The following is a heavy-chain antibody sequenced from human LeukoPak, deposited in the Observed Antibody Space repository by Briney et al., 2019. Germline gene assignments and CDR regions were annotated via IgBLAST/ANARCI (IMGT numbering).Heavy chain of an antibody. J-gene: IGHJ4*02. CDR3: ATTICSSTSCSDY. CDR2: MNPNSGNT. D-gene: IGHD2-2*01. V-gene: IGHV1-8*03. Sequence: GASVKVSCKASGYTFTSYDINWVRQATGQGLEWMGWMNPNSGNTGYAQKFQGRVTITRNTSISTAYMELSNLRSEDTAVYYCATTICSSTSCSDYWGQGTLVTVSS. CDR1: GYTFTSYD.